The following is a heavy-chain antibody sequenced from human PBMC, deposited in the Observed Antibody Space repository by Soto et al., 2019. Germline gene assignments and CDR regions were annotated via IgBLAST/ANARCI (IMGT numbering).Heavy chain of an antibody. D-gene: IGHD2-2*01. CDR1: GYSFTSYW. V-gene: IGHV5-51*01. CDR3: ARGYCTTTICDPWFDP. Sequence: GESLKISCKGSGYSFTSYWIAWVRQMPGKGLEWMGIIYPGDSDTRYSPSFQGQVTISADKSITTAYLQWSSLKASDTAMYYCARGYCTTTICDPWFDPWGQGTLVTVSS. CDR2: IYPGDSDT. J-gene: IGHJ5*02.